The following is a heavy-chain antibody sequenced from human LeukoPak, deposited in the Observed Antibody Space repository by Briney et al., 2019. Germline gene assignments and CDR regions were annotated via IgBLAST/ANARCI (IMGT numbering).Heavy chain of an antibody. J-gene: IGHJ4*02. V-gene: IGHV1-18*01. D-gene: IGHD1-26*01. CDR2: ISAYNGNT. CDR3: ARGEWGVGAFDY. CDR1: GYTFTSYG. Sequence: ASVKVSCKASGYTFTSYGISWVRQAPGQGLEWMGWISAYNGNTNYAQKLQGRVTMPTDTSTRPAYMELRSLRSDDTAVYYCARGEWGVGAFDYWGQGTLVTVSS.